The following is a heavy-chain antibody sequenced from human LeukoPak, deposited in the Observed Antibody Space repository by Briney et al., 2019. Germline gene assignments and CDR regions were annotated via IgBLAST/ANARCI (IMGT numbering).Heavy chain of an antibody. CDR3: ARRGRAVFTPHDY. Sequence: SETLSLTCTVSGGSISSSSYYWDWIRQPPGKGLEWIGSIYYSGSTYYNPSLKSRLTISVDRTKNQFSLKLSSVTAADTAVYYCARRGRAVFTPHDYCGQGTLVTVSS. J-gene: IGHJ4*02. CDR1: GGSISSSSYY. CDR2: IYYSGST. D-gene: IGHD6-19*01. V-gene: IGHV4-39*01.